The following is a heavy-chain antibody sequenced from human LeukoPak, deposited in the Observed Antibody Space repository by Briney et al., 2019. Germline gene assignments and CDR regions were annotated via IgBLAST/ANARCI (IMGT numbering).Heavy chain of an antibody. V-gene: IGHV1-2*02. CDR2: INPNSGGT. J-gene: IGHJ4*02. Sequence: ASVKVSCKASGYTFTGYYMHWVRQAPGQGLEWMGWINPNSGGTNYAQKFQGRVTMTRDTSISTAYMELSRLRSDDTAVYYCARQRIGGYSGCDFDYWGQGTLVTVSS. CDR1: GYTFTGYY. CDR3: ARQRIGGYSGCDFDY. D-gene: IGHD5-12*01.